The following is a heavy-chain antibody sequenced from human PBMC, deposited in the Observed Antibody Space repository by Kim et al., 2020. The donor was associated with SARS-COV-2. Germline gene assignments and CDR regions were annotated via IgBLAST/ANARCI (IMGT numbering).Heavy chain of an antibody. D-gene: IGHD3-9*01. J-gene: IGHJ6*02. CDR1: GYTFTSYD. CDR2: MNPNSGNT. V-gene: IGHV1-8*01. Sequence: ASVKVSCKASGYTFTSYDINWVRQATGQGLEWMGWMNPNSGNTGYAQKFQGRVTMTRNTSISTAYMELSSLRSEDTAVYYCARGPRYYDILTGYSSYYYGMDVWGQGTTVTVSS. CDR3: ARGPRYYDILTGYSSYYYGMDV.